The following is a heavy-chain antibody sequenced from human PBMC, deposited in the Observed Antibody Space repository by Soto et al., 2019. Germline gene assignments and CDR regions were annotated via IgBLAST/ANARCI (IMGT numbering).Heavy chain of an antibody. CDR3: ASVHGYSYGQGSGYWFDP. J-gene: IGHJ5*02. CDR2: ISAYNGNT. V-gene: IGHV1-18*01. CDR1: GYTFTSYG. Sequence: QVQLVQSGAEVKKPGASVKVSCKASGYTFTSYGISWVRQAPGQGLEWMGWISAYNGNTNYAQKLQGRVTMTTDTSESTDHKELHSLGYDHTAGYYSASVHGYSYGQGSGYWFDPWGQGNLVTVSS. D-gene: IGHD5-18*01.